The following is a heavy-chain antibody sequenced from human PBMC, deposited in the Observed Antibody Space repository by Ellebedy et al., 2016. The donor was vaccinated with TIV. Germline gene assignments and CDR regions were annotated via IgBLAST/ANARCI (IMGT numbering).Heavy chain of an antibody. CDR3: ARGGLYGSGSYYQNY. D-gene: IGHD3-10*01. CDR1: GFTFSNYW. CDR2: IKSDGRST. V-gene: IGHV3-74*01. Sequence: GESLKISCAASGFTFSNYWMHWVHQAPGKGLVWVSRIKSDGRSTNYADSVKGRFTISRDNAKNTLYLQMNSLRVEDTATYYCARGGLYGSGSYYQNYWGQGTLVTVSS. J-gene: IGHJ4*02.